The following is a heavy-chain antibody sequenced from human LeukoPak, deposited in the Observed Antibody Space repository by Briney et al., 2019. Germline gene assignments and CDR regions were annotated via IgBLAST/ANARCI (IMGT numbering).Heavy chain of an antibody. V-gene: IGHV4-39*07. D-gene: IGHD3-3*01. CDR2: IYYSGST. J-gene: IGHJ5*02. CDR1: GGSISSSSYY. Sequence: SETLSLTCTVSGGSISSSSYYWGWIRQPPGKGLEWIGSIYYSGSTYYNPSLESRVTISVDTSKNQFSLKLSSVTAADTAVYYCASHVLRFLEWLSLWFDPWGQGTLVTVSS. CDR3: ASHVLRFLEWLSLWFDP.